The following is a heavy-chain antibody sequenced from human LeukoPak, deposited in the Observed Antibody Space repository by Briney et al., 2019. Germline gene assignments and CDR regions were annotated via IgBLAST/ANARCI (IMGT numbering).Heavy chain of an antibody. J-gene: IGHJ4*02. CDR2: IYHSGST. D-gene: IGHD4-23*01. CDR3: ATLTTVVTAYYFDY. Sequence: SESLSLTCTVSGGSISSYYWSWIRQPPGKGLEWIGYIYHSGSTDYNPSIKSRVTISVDTSKSQFSLKLTSVTAADTAVYYCATLTTVVTAYYFDYWGQGTLVTVSS. CDR1: GGSISSYY. V-gene: IGHV4-4*09.